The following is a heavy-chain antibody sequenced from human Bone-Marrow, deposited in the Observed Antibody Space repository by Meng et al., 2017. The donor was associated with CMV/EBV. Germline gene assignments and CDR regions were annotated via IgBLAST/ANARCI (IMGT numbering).Heavy chain of an antibody. CDR2: ISSTGDTV. V-gene: IGHV3-48*03. Sequence: GESLKISCAAPGFTFSSYEMNWVRQAPGKGLEWVSCISSTGDTVHYADSVKGRFTISRDNAKNSLYLQMNGLRAEDTAVYYCARDRGILGTRFDPWGQGTLVTVSS. CDR3: ARDRGILGTRFDP. CDR1: GFTFSSYE. D-gene: IGHD3-10*01. J-gene: IGHJ5*02.